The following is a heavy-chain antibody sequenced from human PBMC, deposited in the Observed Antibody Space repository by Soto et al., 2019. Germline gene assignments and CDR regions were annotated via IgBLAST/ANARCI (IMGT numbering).Heavy chain of an antibody. Sequence: ASEKVSCKASGYTFTSYGISWVRQAPGQGLEWMGWISAYNGNTNYAQKLQGRVTMTTDTSTSTAYMELRSLRSDDTAVYYCARVTRRRSWYKPFYSNGMDGRAQGTTVSVTS. CDR2: ISAYNGNT. J-gene: IGHJ6*01. CDR3: ARVTRRRSWYKPFYSNGMDG. D-gene: IGHD6-13*01. V-gene: IGHV1-18*04. CDR1: GYTFTSYG.